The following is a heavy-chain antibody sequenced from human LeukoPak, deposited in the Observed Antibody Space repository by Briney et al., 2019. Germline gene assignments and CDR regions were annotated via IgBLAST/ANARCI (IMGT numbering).Heavy chain of an antibody. V-gene: IGHV4-59*01. CDR1: GGSISSYY. J-gene: IGHJ4*02. CDR2: IYYSGST. Sequence: NPSETLSLTCTVSGGSISSYYWSWIRQPPGKGLEWIGYIYYSGSTNYNPSLKSRVTISVDTSKNQFSLKLSSVTAADTAVYYCARGVSSGYYHYFDYWGQGTLVTVSS. D-gene: IGHD3-22*01. CDR3: ARGVSSGYYHYFDY.